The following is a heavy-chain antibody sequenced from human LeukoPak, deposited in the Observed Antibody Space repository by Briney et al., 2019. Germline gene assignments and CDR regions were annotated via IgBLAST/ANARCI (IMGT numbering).Heavy chain of an antibody. CDR3: ASNSITGTTGYDFDY. J-gene: IGHJ4*02. Sequence: ASVKVSCKASGYTFTGYYMHWVRQAPGQGLEWMGWINPNSGGTNYAQKFQGRVTMTRDTSISTAYMELSRLRSDDTAVYYCASNSITGTTGYDFDYWGQGTLVTVSS. D-gene: IGHD1-7*01. V-gene: IGHV1-2*02. CDR2: INPNSGGT. CDR1: GYTFTGYY.